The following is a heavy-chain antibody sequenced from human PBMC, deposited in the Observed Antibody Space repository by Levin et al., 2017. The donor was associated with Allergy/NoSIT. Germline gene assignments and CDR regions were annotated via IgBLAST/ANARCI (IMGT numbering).Heavy chain of an antibody. J-gene: IGHJ6*02. CDR1: GGSISSSDYY. CDR2: IHYSGST. V-gene: IGHV4-39*01. Sequence: SETLSLTCTVSGGSISSSDYYWGWIRQPPGKGLEWIANIHYSGSTYYSPSLKSRVMISVDTSKNQFSLRLSSVTAADTAVYYCARQQKAHYGMDVWGQGTTVTVSS. CDR3: ARQQKAHYGMDV.